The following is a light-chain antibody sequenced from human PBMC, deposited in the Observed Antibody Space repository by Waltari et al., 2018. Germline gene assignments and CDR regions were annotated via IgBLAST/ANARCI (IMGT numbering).Light chain of an antibody. CDR3: QSYDSSLSGVL. CDR2: RDN. CDR1: NSNIGARHD. J-gene: IGLJ3*02. Sequence: QSVLTQPPSVSGAPGQRVTISCTGSNSNIGARHDVHWYQQVPGEAPRLLIYRDNNRPSGVPDRFSGSKSRTSASLAITVLQPEDEADYYCQSYDSSLSGVLFGGGTKLTVL. V-gene: IGLV1-40*01.